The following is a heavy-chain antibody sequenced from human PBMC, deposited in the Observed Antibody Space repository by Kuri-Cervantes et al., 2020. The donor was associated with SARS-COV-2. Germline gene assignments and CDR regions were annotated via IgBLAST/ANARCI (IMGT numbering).Heavy chain of an antibody. CDR3: ARDQDDFWSGYRLTFDY. Sequence: GESLKISCAASGFTFSSYAMHWVRQAPGTGLEWVAVISYDGSNKYYADSVKGRFTISRDNSKNTLYLQMNSLRAEDTAVYYCARDQDDFWSGYRLTFDYWGQGTLVTVSS. J-gene: IGHJ4*02. V-gene: IGHV3-30-3*01. CDR2: ISYDGSNK. D-gene: IGHD3-3*01. CDR1: GFTFSSYA.